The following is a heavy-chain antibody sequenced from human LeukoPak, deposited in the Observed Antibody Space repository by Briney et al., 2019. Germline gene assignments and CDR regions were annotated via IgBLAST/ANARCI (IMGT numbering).Heavy chain of an antibody. CDR1: GYTFTSYA. V-gene: IGHV1-3*03. CDR3: ARDPGSSGYYNYYMDV. Sequence: GASVKVSCKASGYTFTSYAMHWVRQAPGQRPEWMGWINAGNGNTKYSQEFQGRVTITRDTSASTAYMELSSLRSEDMAVYYCARDPGSSGYYNYYMDVWGKGTTVTVSS. J-gene: IGHJ6*03. D-gene: IGHD6-19*01. CDR2: INAGNGNT.